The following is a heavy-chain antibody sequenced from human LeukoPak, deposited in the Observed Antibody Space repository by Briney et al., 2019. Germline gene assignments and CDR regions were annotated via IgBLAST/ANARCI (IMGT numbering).Heavy chain of an antibody. V-gene: IGHV4-34*01. D-gene: IGHD3-16*01. CDR2: IIHSGKT. Sequence: SEXXXXXCAVXSGSFLGYYWSWLRQPPGKGVEGIGEIIHSGKTKFNPALTRRGTISVGTSNKHFSLNLTSVTAADTAVYYCARGSYFQYWDQGTPVIVSS. CDR1: SGSFLGYY. CDR3: ARGSYFQY. J-gene: IGHJ1*01.